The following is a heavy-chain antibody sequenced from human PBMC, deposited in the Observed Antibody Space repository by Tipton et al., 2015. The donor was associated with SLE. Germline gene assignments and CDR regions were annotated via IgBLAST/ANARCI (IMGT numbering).Heavy chain of an antibody. J-gene: IGHJ6*02. Sequence: SLRLSCAASGFPFSSYAMSWVRQAPGKGLEWVSAISGSGGSTYYADSVKGRFTISRDNSKNTLYLQMNSLRAEDTAVYYCARLGTTVTTNYYYGMDVWGQGTTVTVSS. CDR2: ISGSGGST. V-gene: IGHV3-23*01. D-gene: IGHD4-17*01. CDR3: ARLGTTVTTNYYYGMDV. CDR1: GFPFSSYA.